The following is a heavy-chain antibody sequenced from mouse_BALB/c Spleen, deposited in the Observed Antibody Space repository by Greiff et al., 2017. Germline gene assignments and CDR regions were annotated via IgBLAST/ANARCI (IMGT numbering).Heavy chain of an antibody. CDR3: ARRYGNVWFAY. CDR1: GYSFTSYC. Sequence: QVQLQQPGAELVRPGASVKLSCKASGYSFTSYCMNWVKQRPEQGLEWIGMIHPSDSETRLNPKFKDKATLTVDTSSSTAYLQLSSPTSEDSAVYYGARRYGNVWFAYWGQGTLVTVSA. D-gene: IGHD2-10*02. V-gene: IGHV1-59*01. CDR2: IHPSDSET. J-gene: IGHJ3*01.